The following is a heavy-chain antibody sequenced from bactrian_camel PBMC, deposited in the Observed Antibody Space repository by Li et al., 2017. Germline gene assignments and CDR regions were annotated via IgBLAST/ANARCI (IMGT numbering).Heavy chain of an antibody. J-gene: IGHJ6*01. Sequence: HVQLVESGGGSVQTGGSLRLSCAVSRHTASRACMGWFRQSPGKEREGVATLDSDGRTTYAAYVEDRYTISRENGKNTVILRMNSLKSEDSARYYCATLHPGTADFGYWGQGTQVTVS. CDR3: ATLHPGTADFGY. CDR2: LDSDGRT. V-gene: IGHV3S53*01. D-gene: IGHD2*01. CDR1: RHTASRAC.